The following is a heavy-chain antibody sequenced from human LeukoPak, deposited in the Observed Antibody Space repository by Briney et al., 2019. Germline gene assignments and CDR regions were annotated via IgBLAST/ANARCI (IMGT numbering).Heavy chain of an antibody. CDR3: ARGLGGNYYDSSGFDY. Sequence: SETLSLTCTVSGVSISSYYWSWIRQPPGKGLEWIGYIYYSGSTNYNPSLKSRVTISVDTSKNQFSLKLSSVTAADTAVYYCARGLGGNYYDSSGFDYWAREPWSPSPQ. D-gene: IGHD3-22*01. J-gene: IGHJ4*02. V-gene: IGHV4-59*01. CDR2: IYYSGST. CDR1: GVSISSYY.